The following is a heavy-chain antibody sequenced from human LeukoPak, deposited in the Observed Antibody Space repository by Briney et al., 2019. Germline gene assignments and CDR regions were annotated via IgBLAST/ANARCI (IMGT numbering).Heavy chain of an antibody. CDR2: ISNSGST. J-gene: IGHJ4*02. V-gene: IGHV4-59*08. CDR3: ARHEASAGLDY. Sequence: KPSETLSLTCTVSGDSMSSYYWSWIRQTPGKGLEWIGYISNSGSTNYNPSLKSRVTISLHTSKNQVSLKLSSVTAADTAVYCCARHEASAGLDYWGQGSLVTVSS. D-gene: IGHD6-13*01. CDR1: GDSMSSYY.